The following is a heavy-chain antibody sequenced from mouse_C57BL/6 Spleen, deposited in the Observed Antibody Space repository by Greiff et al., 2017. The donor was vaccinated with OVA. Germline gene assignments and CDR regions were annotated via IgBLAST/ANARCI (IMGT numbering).Heavy chain of an antibody. J-gene: IGHJ1*03. CDR1: GFTFSSYA. CDR2: ISSGGDYI. Sequence: DVMLVESGEGLVKPGGSLKLSCAASGFTFSSYAMSWVRQTPEKRLEWVAYISSGGDYIYYADTVKGRFTISRDNARNTLYLQMSSLKSEDTAMYYCTRDYYGGYFDVWGTGTTVTVSS. D-gene: IGHD1-2*01. CDR3: TRDYYGGYFDV. V-gene: IGHV5-9-1*02.